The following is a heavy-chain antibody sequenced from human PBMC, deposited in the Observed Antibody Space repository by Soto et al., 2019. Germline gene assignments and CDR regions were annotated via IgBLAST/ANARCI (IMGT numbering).Heavy chain of an antibody. V-gene: IGHV3-33*01. CDR3: ARDRDSSGWYFGY. J-gene: IGHJ4*02. CDR1: GFTFSSYG. Sequence: QVQLVESGGGVVQPGRSLRLSCAASGFTFSSYGMHWVRQAPGKGLEWVAVIWYDGSNKYYADSVKGRFTISRDNSKNTLYLQMNGRRAEDTGVYYCARDRDSSGWYFGYWGPGTLVTVSS. D-gene: IGHD6-19*01. CDR2: IWYDGSNK.